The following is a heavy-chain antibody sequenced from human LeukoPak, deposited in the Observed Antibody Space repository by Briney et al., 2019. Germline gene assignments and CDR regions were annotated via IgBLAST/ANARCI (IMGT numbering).Heavy chain of an antibody. CDR1: GGSIDITNF. D-gene: IGHD2/OR15-2a*01. Sequence: SETLSLTCAVSGGSIDITNFWSWVRPAPGKGLEWIGEISHDGTINYNSSLRSRVAMSLDRANNHFSLSLTSVTAADTAVYYCTRENRPFCPFAYWGQGILVTVS. J-gene: IGHJ4*02. CDR2: ISHDGTI. V-gene: IGHV4-4*02. CDR3: TRENRPFCPFAY.